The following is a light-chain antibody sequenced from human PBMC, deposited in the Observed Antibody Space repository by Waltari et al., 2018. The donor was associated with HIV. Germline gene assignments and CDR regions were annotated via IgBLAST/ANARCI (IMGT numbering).Light chain of an antibody. CDR2: AAS. CDR1: QGISSS. J-gene: IGKJ2*01. V-gene: IGKV1-9*01. Sequence: DIQLTQSPSFLSASVGDRITITCRASQGISSSLAWYQQKPGTAPELLIYAASTLQLGVPSRFSGSGSGTEFTLTISRLQPEDSASYYCQQLKSSPFTLGQGTKLEIK. CDR3: QQLKSSPFT.